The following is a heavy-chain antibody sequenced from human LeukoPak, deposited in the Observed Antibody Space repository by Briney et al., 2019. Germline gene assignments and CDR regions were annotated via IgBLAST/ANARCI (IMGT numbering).Heavy chain of an antibody. J-gene: IGHJ4*02. Sequence: GGSLRLSCAAPGFTFSSYAMSWVRQAPGKGLEWVSAISGSGGSTYYADSVKGRFTISRDNSKNTLYLQMNSLRAEDTAVYYCAKDTGYYGSGSPYYFDYWGQGTLVTVSS. V-gene: IGHV3-23*01. CDR3: AKDTGYYGSGSPYYFDY. D-gene: IGHD3-10*01. CDR2: ISGSGGST. CDR1: GFTFSSYA.